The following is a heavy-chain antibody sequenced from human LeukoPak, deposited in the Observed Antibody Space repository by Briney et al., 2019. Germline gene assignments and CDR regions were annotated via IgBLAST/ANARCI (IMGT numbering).Heavy chain of an antibody. J-gene: IGHJ4*02. CDR2: ISWNSGSI. CDR3: ARASSEYYDFWSGYFPATFDY. CDR1: GFTFDDYA. D-gene: IGHD3-3*01. Sequence: GRSLRLSCAASGFTFDDYAMHWVRQAPGKGLEWVSGISWNSGSIGYADSVKGRFTISRDNAKNSLYLQMNSLRAEDTAVYYCARASSEYYDFWSGYFPATFDYWGQGTLVTVSS. V-gene: IGHV3-9*01.